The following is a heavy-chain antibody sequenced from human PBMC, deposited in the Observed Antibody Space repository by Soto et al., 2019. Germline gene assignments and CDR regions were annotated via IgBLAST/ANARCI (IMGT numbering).Heavy chain of an antibody. Sequence: QVQLVQSGAEVKKPGSSVKVSCKASGGTFSSYAISWVRQAPGQGLAWMGGIIPIFGTANYAQKFQGRVTITADESTSTAYMELSSLRSEDTAVYYCASHHYYDSSGYYCYFDYWGQGTLVTVSS. CDR3: ASHHYYDSSGYYCYFDY. CDR2: IIPIFGTA. D-gene: IGHD3-22*01. V-gene: IGHV1-69*01. CDR1: GGTFSSYA. J-gene: IGHJ4*02.